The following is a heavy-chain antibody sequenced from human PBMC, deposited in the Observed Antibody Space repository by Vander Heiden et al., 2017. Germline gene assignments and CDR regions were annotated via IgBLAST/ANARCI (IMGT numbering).Heavy chain of an antibody. CDR2: SRNKGNSNPT. CDR1: GFTCSDHY. D-gene: IGHD2-15*01. V-gene: IGHV3-72*01. CDR3: ARLRDRGYFDY. Sequence: EVQVVQSGGGLVQPGGSLRLSCEASGFTCSDHYMDWVRQAPGKGLEWVGRSRNKGNSNPTEYAASVKGRFTISRDDSKNSLYLQMNSLKTEDTALYYCARLRDRGYFDYWGQGTLVTVSS. J-gene: IGHJ4*02.